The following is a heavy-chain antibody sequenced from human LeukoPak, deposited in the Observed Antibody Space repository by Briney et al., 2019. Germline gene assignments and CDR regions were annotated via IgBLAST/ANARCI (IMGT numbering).Heavy chain of an antibody. D-gene: IGHD2-2*01. CDR2: IKQDGSVK. Sequence: GGSLRLSCAASGFTFSGYWMHWVRQAPGKGLEWVANIKQDGSVKYYVDSVKGRFTISRDNAKNSLFLQMNSLRAEDTAVYYCARVYQSTSGRAIDYWGQGTLVTVSS. CDR3: ARVYQSTSGRAIDY. CDR1: GFTFSGYW. J-gene: IGHJ4*02. V-gene: IGHV3-7*03.